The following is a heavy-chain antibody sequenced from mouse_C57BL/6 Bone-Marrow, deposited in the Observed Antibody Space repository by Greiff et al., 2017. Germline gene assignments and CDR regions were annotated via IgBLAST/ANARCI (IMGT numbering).Heavy chain of an antibody. CDR1: GYTFTSYG. CDR2: IYPRSGNT. CDR3: AREGTVVATDYAMDY. V-gene: IGHV1-81*01. J-gene: IGHJ4*01. D-gene: IGHD1-1*01. Sequence: VQLQQSGAELARPGASVKLSCKASGYTFTSYGISWVKQRTGQGLEWIGEIYPRSGNTYYNEKFKGKATLTADKSSSTAYMELRSLTSEDSAVYFCAREGTVVATDYAMDYWGQGTSVTVSS.